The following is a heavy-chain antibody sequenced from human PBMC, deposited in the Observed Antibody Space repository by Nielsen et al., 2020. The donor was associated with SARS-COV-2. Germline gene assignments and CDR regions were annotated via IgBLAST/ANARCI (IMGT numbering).Heavy chain of an antibody. Sequence: WIRQPPGKGLEWIGYIYYSGSTNYNPPLKSRVTISVDTSKNQFSLKLSSVTAADTAVYYCARDAVSGLAYYYYYYGMDVWGQGTTVTVSS. CDR3: ARDAVSGLAYYYYYYGMDV. J-gene: IGHJ6*02. V-gene: IGHV4-59*01. D-gene: IGHD5-12*01. CDR2: IYYSGST.